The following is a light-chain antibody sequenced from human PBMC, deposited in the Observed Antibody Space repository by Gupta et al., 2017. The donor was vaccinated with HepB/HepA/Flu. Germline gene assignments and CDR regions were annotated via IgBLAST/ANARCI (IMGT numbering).Light chain of an antibody. CDR2: EVS. CDR3: SSYAGSNNLV. V-gene: IGLV2-8*01. Sequence: QSALPPPPSASGSPGPPFTISRPGTSSDVGGYNYVSWYQQHPGKAPKLMIYEVSKRPSGVPDRFSGSKSGNTASLTVSGLQAEDEADYYCSSYAGSNNLVFGGGTKLTVL. CDR1: SSDVGGYNY. J-gene: IGLJ2*01.